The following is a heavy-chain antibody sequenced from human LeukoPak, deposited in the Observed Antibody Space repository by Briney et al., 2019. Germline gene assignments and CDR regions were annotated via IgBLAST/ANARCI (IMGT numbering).Heavy chain of an antibody. CDR1: GGSISSSNW. CDR3: ARALPEYYYDSSGYPPDAFDI. D-gene: IGHD3-22*01. J-gene: IGHJ3*02. CDR2: IYHSGST. Sequence: PSGTLSLTCAVSGGSISSSNWWSWVRQPPGKGLEWIGEIYHSGSTNYNPSLKSRVTISVDKSKNQFSLKLSSVTAADTAVYYCARALPEYYYDSSGYPPDAFDIWGQGTMVTVSS. V-gene: IGHV4-4*02.